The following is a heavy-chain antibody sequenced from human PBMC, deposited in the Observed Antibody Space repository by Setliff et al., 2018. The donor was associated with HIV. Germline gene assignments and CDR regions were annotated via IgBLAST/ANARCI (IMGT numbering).Heavy chain of an antibody. CDR1: GFTFSSYW. V-gene: IGHV3-7*03. CDR3: ARDPYDSRALDSSAYGAFDF. D-gene: IGHD3-22*01. J-gene: IGHJ3*01. CDR2: INQDGSAR. Sequence: PGGSLRLSCAASGFTFSSYWMSWVRQAPGKGLEWVANINQDGSARVYVDSVKGRFTIPRDNAKNSLYLQMDNLRAEDTALYYCARDPYDSRALDSSAYGAFDFWGQGTMVTVSS.